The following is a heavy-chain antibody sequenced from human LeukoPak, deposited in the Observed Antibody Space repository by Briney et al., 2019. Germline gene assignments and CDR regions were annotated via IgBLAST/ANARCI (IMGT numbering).Heavy chain of an antibody. J-gene: IGHJ4*02. CDR1: GYTFTSYG. CDR2: ISAYNGNT. CDR3: ARDVLIESSSWYDSDYFDY. V-gene: IGHV1-18*01. Sequence: ASVKVSCKASGYTFTSYGISWVRQAPGQGLEWMGWISAYNGNTNYAQKLQGRVTMTTDTSTSTAYMELRSLRSDDTAVYYCARDVLIESSSWYDSDYFDYWGQGTLVTVSS. D-gene: IGHD6-13*01.